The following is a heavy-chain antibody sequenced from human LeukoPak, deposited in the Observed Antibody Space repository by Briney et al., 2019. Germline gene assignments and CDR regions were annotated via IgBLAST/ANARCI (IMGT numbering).Heavy chain of an antibody. J-gene: IGHJ4*02. CDR1: GFTFSSYG. CDR3: ARDPPYCSGGSCYHLDY. Sequence: GRSLRLSCAASGFTFSSYGMHWVRQAPGKGLEWVAVIWYDGSNKYYADSVKGRFTISRDNSKNALYLQMNSLRAEDTAVYYCARDPPYCSGGSCYHLDYWGQGTLVTVSS. V-gene: IGHV3-33*01. D-gene: IGHD2-15*01. CDR2: IWYDGSNK.